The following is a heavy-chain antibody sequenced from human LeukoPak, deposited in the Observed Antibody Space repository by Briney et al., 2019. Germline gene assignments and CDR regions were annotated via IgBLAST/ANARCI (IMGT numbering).Heavy chain of an antibody. CDR1: GGSFSGYY. V-gene: IGHV4-34*01. Sequence: SETLSLTCAVYGGSFSGYYWSWIRQPPGKGLEWIGEINHSGSTNYNPSLKSRVTISVDTSKNQFSLKLSSVTAADTAVYYCARGGGGSSWTRNYYYYYYMDVWGKGTTVTVSS. J-gene: IGHJ6*03. CDR2: INHSGST. CDR3: ARGGGGSSWTRNYYYYYYMDV. D-gene: IGHD6-13*01.